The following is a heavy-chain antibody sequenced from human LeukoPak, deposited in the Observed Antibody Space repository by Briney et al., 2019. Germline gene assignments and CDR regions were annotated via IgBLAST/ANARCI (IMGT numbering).Heavy chain of an antibody. CDR2: ISGSGGST. Sequence: PGGSLRLSCAASGFTFSSYAMSWVRQAPGKGLEWVSAISGSGGSTYYADSVKGRFTISRDNSKNTLYLQMNSLRAEDTAVYYCAKDRDSSGYRVYGGGDYWGQGTLVTVSS. CDR3: AKDRDSSGYRVYGGGDY. V-gene: IGHV3-23*01. CDR1: GFTFSSYA. D-gene: IGHD3-22*01. J-gene: IGHJ4*02.